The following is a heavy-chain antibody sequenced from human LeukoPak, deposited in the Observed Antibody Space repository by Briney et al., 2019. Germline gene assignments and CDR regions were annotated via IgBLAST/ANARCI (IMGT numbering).Heavy chain of an antibody. CDR1: GLTFSNYW. J-gene: IGHJ4*02. CDR2: IKEDGNEK. CDR3: ARDRSRFYY. Sequence: PGGSLRLSCAASGLTFSNYWMSWVRQAPGKGLEWVANIKEDGNEKYYVDSVKGRFTISRDNAKKSLYLQMNSLRAKDTAVYYCARDRSRFYYWGPGTPVTVSS. D-gene: IGHD2-2*01. V-gene: IGHV3-7*01.